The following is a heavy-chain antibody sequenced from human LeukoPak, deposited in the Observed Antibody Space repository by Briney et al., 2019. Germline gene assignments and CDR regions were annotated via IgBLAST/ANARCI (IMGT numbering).Heavy chain of an antibody. D-gene: IGHD3-10*01. V-gene: IGHV4-59*01. CDR1: GGSITTYF. Sequence: SETLSLTCTVSGGSITTYFWSWIRQPPGKGLECIGYIYYTGNTNYSPSLRNRVTISVDTSKNQFSLKLNSVTVADTALYFCAGARGGAYGFAFDSWGQGTLVTVSS. CDR2: IYYTGNT. CDR3: AGARGGAYGFAFDS. J-gene: IGHJ4*02.